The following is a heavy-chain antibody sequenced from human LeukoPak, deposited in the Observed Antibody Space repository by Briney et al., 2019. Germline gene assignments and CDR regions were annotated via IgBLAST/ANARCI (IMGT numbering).Heavy chain of an antibody. V-gene: IGHV3-48*01. J-gene: IGHJ4*02. CDR3: ARAGHADSFDY. Sequence: PGGSLRLSCAASGFTLSSYSMNWVRQAPGEGLEWVSYISTTSRTIHYADSVKGRFTISRDNAKNSLYLQMNSLRAEDTAVHYCARAGHADSFDYWGQGALVTVSS. CDR2: ISTTSRTI. D-gene: IGHD2-21*01. CDR1: GFTLSSYS.